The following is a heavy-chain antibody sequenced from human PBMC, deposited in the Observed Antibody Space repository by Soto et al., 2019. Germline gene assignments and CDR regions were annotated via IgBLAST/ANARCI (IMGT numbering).Heavy chain of an antibody. V-gene: IGHV3-48*01. CDR2: ISTSSTTI. D-gene: IGHD2-8*01. CDR3: VMGYYFDY. J-gene: IGHJ4*02. Sequence: EVQLVESGGGLVQPGGSLRLSCAASGLTFSSYSMNWVRQAPGQGLEWVSDISTSSTTIHYADSVKGRFTISRDNAKNSLYLQMNSLRAEDTAVYYCVMGYYFDYWGQGTLVTVSS. CDR1: GLTFSSYS.